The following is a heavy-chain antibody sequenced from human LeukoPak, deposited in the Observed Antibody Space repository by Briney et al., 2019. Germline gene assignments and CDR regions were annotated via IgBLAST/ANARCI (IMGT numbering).Heavy chain of an antibody. V-gene: IGHV3-30*04. CDR1: GFTFSSYA. CDR2: ISYDGSNK. J-gene: IGHJ4*02. Sequence: GGSLRLSCAASGFTFSSYAMHWVRQAPGKGLEWVAVISYDGSNKYYADSVKGRFTISRDNAKNSLYLQMNSLRAEDTALYYCAKDKSSGRYYFDYWGQGTLVTVSS. D-gene: IGHD6-19*01. CDR3: AKDKSSGRYYFDY.